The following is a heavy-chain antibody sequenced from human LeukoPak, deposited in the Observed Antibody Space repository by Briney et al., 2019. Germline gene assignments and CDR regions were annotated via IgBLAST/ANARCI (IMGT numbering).Heavy chain of an antibody. J-gene: IGHJ4*02. Sequence: PGGSLRLSCAASGLTFSSYAMSWVRQAPGKGLEWVSAISGSGGRTYYADSVKGRFTISRDNSKNTLYMQMNSLRAEDTAVYYCAKVQLNGNFLVDYWGQGAQVTVSS. CDR2: ISGSGGRT. V-gene: IGHV3-23*01. CDR1: GLTFSSYA. CDR3: AKVQLNGNFLVDY. D-gene: IGHD1-7*01.